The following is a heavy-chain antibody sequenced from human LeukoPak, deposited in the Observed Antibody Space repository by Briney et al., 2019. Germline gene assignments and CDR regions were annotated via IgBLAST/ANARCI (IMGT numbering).Heavy chain of an antibody. V-gene: IGHV4-34*01. D-gene: IGHD4-17*01. CDR3: AREVTTNHYYFDY. J-gene: IGHJ4*02. CDR2: INHSGST. Sequence: PSETLSLTCAVYGGSFSGYYWSGIRQPPGKGLEWIGEINHSGSTNYNPSLKSRVTISVDTSKNQFSLKLSSVTAADTVVYYCAREVTTNHYYFDYWGQGTLVTVSS. CDR1: GGSFSGYY.